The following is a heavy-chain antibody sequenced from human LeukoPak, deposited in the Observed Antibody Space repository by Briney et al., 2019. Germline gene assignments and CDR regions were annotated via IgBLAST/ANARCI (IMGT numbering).Heavy chain of an antibody. Sequence: GESLRLSCAATGFTFNHYGMHWVRQAPGKGLEWVAVIWSDGTNRYYADSVKGRFTISRDDSRNTVYLQMNSLRPEDTGVYYCARDAQRGFDYSNSLQYWGQGTPVTVST. J-gene: IGHJ4*02. V-gene: IGHV3-33*01. D-gene: IGHD4-11*01. CDR1: GFTFNHYG. CDR2: IWSDGTNR. CDR3: ARDAQRGFDYSNSLQY.